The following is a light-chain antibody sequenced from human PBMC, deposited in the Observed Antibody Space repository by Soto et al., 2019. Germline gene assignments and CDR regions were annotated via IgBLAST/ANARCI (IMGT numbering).Light chain of an antibody. Sequence: QSVLTQPXXXSXSHGQXVTIXXXXXXXSFGCSNYVSWYQPHPGKAPKLRIYECGKRPAGVPDRFSDSKSVKTASLTVAGLQAEDEADYYCSSYAGSHRYVFGTGTX. CDR2: ECG. CDR3: SSYAGSHRYV. J-gene: IGLJ1*01. V-gene: IGLV2-8*01. CDR1: XXSFGCSNY.